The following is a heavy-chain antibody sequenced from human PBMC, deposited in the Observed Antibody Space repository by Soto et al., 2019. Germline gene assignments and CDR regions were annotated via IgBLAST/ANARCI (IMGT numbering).Heavy chain of an antibody. J-gene: IGHJ4*02. CDR1: GYTFTSYG. D-gene: IGHD1-26*01. CDR2: ISANTGNT. V-gene: IGHV1-18*01. CDR3: ARDGRYSGSYGGYYFDY. Sequence: QVQLVQSGAEVKKPGASVKVSCKASGYTFTSYGISWVRQAPGQGLEWMGWISANTGNTNFAQKLQGRVTMTTDTSTSTAYMEQRSLRSDDTAVYYCARDGRYSGSYGGYYFDYWGQGTLVTVSS.